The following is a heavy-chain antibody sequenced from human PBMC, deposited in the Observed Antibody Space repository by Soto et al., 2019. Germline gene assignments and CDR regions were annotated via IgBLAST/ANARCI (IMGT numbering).Heavy chain of an antibody. J-gene: IGHJ3*02. CDR3: AREGVSDDAFDI. V-gene: IGHV1-18*01. CDR1: GGTFRSYT. CDR2: ISAYNDNT. D-gene: IGHD2-8*01. Sequence: ASVKVSCKASGGTFRSYTITWVRQAPGQGLEWMGWISAYNDNTNYAQKLQGRVTMTTDTSTSTAYMELRSLRSDDTAVYYCAREGVSDDAFDIWGQGTMVTVSS.